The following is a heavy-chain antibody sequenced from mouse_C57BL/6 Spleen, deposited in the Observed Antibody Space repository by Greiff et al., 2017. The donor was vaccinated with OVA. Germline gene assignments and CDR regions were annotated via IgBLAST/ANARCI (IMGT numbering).Heavy chain of an antibody. J-gene: IGHJ3*01. D-gene: IGHD1-1*01. CDR3: AREDYGSSLAY. V-gene: IGHV1-64*01. CDR1: GYTFTSYW. Sequence: QVQLQQPGAELVKPGASVKLSCKASGYTFTSYWMHWVKQRPGQGLEWIGMIHPNSGSTNYNEKFKSKATLTVDKSSSTAYMQLSSLTSEDSAVYYCAREDYGSSLAYWGQGTLVTVSA. CDR2: IHPNSGST.